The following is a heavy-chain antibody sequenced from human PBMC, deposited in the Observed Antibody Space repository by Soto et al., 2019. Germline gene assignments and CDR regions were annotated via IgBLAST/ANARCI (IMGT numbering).Heavy chain of an antibody. V-gene: IGHV1-69*06. Sequence: GASVKVSCKASGGTFSSYAISWVRQAPGQGLEWMGGIIPIFGTANYAQKFQGRVTITADKSTSTAYMELSSLRSEDTAVYYCARASYYYASSGPNNWFDPWGQGTLVTVSS. CDR3: ARASYYYASSGPNNWFDP. CDR2: IIPIFGTA. J-gene: IGHJ5*02. CDR1: GGTFSSYA. D-gene: IGHD3-22*01.